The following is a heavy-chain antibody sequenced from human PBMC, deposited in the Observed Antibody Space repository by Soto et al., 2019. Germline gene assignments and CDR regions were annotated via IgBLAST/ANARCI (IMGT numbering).Heavy chain of an antibody. J-gene: IGHJ4*02. CDR2: IFTSEST. V-gene: IGHV4-4*07. Sequence: TSETLSLTCTVSGVSLTNYYWSWIRQPAGKGLEWIGRIFTSESTNYNPSLRSRVTMSVDTSKNQFSLKLTSVTAADTAMYYCAVDYGGNSFDYWGQGTLVTVSS. CDR3: AVDYGGNSFDY. D-gene: IGHD4-17*01. CDR1: GVSLTNYY.